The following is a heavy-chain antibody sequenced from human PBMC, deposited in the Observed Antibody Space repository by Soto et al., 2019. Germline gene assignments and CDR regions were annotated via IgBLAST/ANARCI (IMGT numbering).Heavy chain of an antibody. J-gene: IGHJ4*02. V-gene: IGHV3-23*01. CDR2: ITGSGGST. D-gene: IGHD6-13*01. Sequence: GLLRLLCVAPGLHFSSYAMTLVGDAPGKGLEWVLAITGSGGSTYYPDSVKGRFTISRDNSKNTLYLQMNSLRAEDTAVYYCANYREQQLHFDYWGQGTLVTVSS. CDR3: ANYREQQLHFDY. CDR1: GLHFSSYA.